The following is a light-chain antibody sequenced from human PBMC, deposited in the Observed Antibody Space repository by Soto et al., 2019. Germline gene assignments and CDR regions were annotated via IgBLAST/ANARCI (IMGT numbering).Light chain of an antibody. CDR1: RSVSSN. Sequence: IVMTQSPATLSASPGERATLSCRARRSVSSNLAWYQQKPGQAPRILIYGAATRATGIPARFSGSGSGTKFTLTISSLQPEDFAVYYCQQYNNWPRTFGQGTKVDIK. V-gene: IGKV3-15*01. CDR3: QQYNNWPRT. J-gene: IGKJ1*01. CDR2: GAA.